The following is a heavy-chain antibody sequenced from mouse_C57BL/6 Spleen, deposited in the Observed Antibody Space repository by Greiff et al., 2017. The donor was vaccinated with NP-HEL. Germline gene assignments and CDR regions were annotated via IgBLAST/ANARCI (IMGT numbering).Heavy chain of an antibody. CDR2: IDPSDSYT. D-gene: IGHD2-5*01. Sequence: QVQLQQPGAELVMPGASVKLSCKASGYTFTSYWMHWVKQRPGQGLEWIGEIDPSDSYTNYNQKLKGKSTLTVDKASSTAYMQLSSLTSEDSAVYYCAICYYSNYNAMDYWGQGTSVTVSS. J-gene: IGHJ4*01. CDR3: AICYYSNYNAMDY. V-gene: IGHV1-69*01. CDR1: GYTFTSYW.